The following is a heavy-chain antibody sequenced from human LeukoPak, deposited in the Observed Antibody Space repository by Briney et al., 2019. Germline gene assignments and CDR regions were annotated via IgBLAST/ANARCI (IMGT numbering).Heavy chain of an antibody. CDR2: INHSGST. Sequence: PSETLSLTCAVYGGSFSGYYWSWIRQPPGKGLEWIGEINHSGSTNYNPSLESRVTISVDTSKNQFSLKLSSVTAADTAVYYCASGYSYGYPSDYWGQGTLVTVSS. CDR1: GGSFSGYY. CDR3: ASGYSYGYPSDY. V-gene: IGHV4-34*01. D-gene: IGHD5-18*01. J-gene: IGHJ4*02.